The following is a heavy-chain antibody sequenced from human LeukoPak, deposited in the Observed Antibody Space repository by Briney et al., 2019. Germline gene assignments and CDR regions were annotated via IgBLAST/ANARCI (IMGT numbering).Heavy chain of an antibody. V-gene: IGHV3-23*01. CDR1: GFTFSSYA. CDR3: ASLGYCTGGSCYSSYYYGVDV. J-gene: IGHJ6*02. CDR2: ISGSGDST. Sequence: PGGSLRLSCAASGFTFSSYAMSWVRQAPGKGLEWVSAISGSGDSTYYADSVRGRFTISRDNAKNTLHLQMNSLRAEDTAVYYCASLGYCTGGSCYSSYYYGVDVWGQGTTVTVSS. D-gene: IGHD2-15*01.